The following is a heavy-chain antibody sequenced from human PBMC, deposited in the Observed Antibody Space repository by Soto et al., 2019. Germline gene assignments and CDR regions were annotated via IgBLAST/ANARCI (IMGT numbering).Heavy chain of an antibody. J-gene: IGHJ4*02. CDR1: GYFISSGYY. CDR2: IYHSGST. CDR3: AREEYSSSSYGY. Sequence: SETLSLTCAVSGYFISSGYYWGWIRQPPGKGLEWIGSIYHSGSTYYNPSLKSRVTISVDTSKNQFSLKLSSVTAADTAVYYCAREEYSSSSYGYWGQGTLVTVSS. V-gene: IGHV4-38-2*02. D-gene: IGHD6-6*01.